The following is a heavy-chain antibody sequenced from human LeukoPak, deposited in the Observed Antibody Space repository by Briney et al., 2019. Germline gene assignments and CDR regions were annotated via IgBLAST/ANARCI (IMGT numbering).Heavy chain of an antibody. Sequence: GGSLRLSCAASGFTFSDQYMSWIRQAPGKGLEWVSYISSSGNTIYNADSVKGRFTISRDNAKNSLYLQMNSLRAEDTAVYYCAKELFPPNYDFWSGYYNIAYWGQGTLVTVSS. CDR3: AKELFPPNYDFWSGYYNIAY. CDR1: GFTFSDQY. J-gene: IGHJ4*02. CDR2: ISSSGNTI. V-gene: IGHV3-11*01. D-gene: IGHD3-3*01.